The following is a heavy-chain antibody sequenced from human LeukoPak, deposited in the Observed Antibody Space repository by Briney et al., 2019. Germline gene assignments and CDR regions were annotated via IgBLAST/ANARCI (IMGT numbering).Heavy chain of an antibody. D-gene: IGHD3-10*01. J-gene: IGHJ4*02. Sequence: ASVKVSCKASGYTFTSYDINWVRQATGQGLEWMGWMNPNSGNTGYAQKFQGRVTMTTDTSTSTAYMELRSLRSDDTAVYYCARDSNSYYYGSGSYYPPDYWGQGTLVTVSS. V-gene: IGHV1-8*01. CDR3: ARDSNSYYYGSGSYYPPDY. CDR1: GYTFTSYD. CDR2: MNPNSGNT.